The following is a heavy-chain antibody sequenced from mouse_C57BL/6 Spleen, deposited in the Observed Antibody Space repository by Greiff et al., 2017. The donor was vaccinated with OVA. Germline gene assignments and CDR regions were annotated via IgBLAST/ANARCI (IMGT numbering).Heavy chain of an antibody. CDR3: ARYGSSRPFAY. V-gene: IGHV1-52*01. J-gene: IGHJ3*01. Sequence: QVQLQQPGAELVRPGSSVKLSCKASGYTFTSYWMHWVKQRPIQGLEWIGNIDPSDSETHYNQKFKDKATLTVDKSSSTAYMQLSSLTSEDSAVYYCARYGSSRPFAYWGQGTLVTVSA. CDR2: IDPSDSET. CDR1: GYTFTSYW. D-gene: IGHD1-1*01.